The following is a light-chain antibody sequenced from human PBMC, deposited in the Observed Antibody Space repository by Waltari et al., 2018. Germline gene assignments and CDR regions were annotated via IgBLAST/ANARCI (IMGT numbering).Light chain of an antibody. J-gene: IGLJ1*01. CDR2: SSD. V-gene: IGLV1-44*01. Sequence: QSVLTQPPSTSGTPGQRGIISCSGSSSNIGGNVVNWYQQIPRTAPKLLIYSSDQRPSGVPDRFSGSKSGTSASLAISGLQSEDEADYYCVAWDDSLTGYVFGTGTKVTVL. CDR1: SSNIGGNV. CDR3: VAWDDSLTGYV.